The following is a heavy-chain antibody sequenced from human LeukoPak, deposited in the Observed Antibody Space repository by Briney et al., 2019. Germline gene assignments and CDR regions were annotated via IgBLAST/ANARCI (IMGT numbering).Heavy chain of an antibody. V-gene: IGHV1-69*04. Sequence: SVKVSFKPSGGTFSSYAISWVRQAPGQGLEWVGRIIPILGIANYAQKFQGRVTITADKSTSTAYMELSSLRSEDTAVYYCARDRSFRRYYDSSGYSFDYWGQGTLVTVSS. CDR3: ARDRSFRRYYDSSGYSFDY. CDR2: IIPILGIA. J-gene: IGHJ4*02. CDR1: GGTFSSYA. D-gene: IGHD3-22*01.